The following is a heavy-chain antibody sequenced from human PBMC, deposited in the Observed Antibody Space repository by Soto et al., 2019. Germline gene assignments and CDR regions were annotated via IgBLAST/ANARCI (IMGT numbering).Heavy chain of an antibody. J-gene: IGHJ4*02. D-gene: IGHD1-7*01. Sequence: QLVQSGAEVKKPGASVKVSCKTSGPTFIVSYIHWVRQAPGGGLEWVSSMSGSSSTTYYADSVRGRFTISRDRSKNTLYLQMSSLRAEDTALYYCAKNQERELPRVIDFWGQGTLVTVSS. CDR1: GPTFIVSY. CDR2: MSGSSSTT. CDR3: AKNQERELPRVIDF. V-gene: IGHV3-23*04.